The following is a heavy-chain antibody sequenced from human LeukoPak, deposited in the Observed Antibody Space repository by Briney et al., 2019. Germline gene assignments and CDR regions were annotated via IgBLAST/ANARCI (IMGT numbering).Heavy chain of an antibody. Sequence: PGGSLRLSCAASGFTFSSYGMHWVRQAPGKGLEWVAVISYDGSNKYYADSVKGRFTISRDNSKNTLYLQMNSLRAEDTAVYYCAKEGAAAGPDFDLWGQGTLVIVSS. CDR1: GFTFSSYG. J-gene: IGHJ4*02. D-gene: IGHD6-13*01. CDR2: ISYDGSNK. CDR3: AKEGAAAGPDFDL. V-gene: IGHV3-30*18.